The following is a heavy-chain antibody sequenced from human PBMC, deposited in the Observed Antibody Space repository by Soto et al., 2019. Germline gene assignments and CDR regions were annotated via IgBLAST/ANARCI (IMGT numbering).Heavy chain of an antibody. V-gene: IGHV1-69*13. D-gene: IGHD2-15*01. CDR2: IIPIFGTA. CDR3: ARDRGSVVVAATAGWFDP. Sequence: GASVKVSCKASGGTFSSYAISWVRQAPGQGLEWMGGIIPIFGTANYAQKFQGRVTITADESTSTAYMELSSLRSEDTAVYYCARDRGSVVVAATAGWFDPWGQGTLVTVSS. J-gene: IGHJ5*02. CDR1: GGTFSSYA.